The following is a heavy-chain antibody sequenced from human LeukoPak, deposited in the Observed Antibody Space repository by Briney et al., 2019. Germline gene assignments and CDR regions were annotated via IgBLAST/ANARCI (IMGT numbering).Heavy chain of an antibody. Sequence: GGSLRLSCAASGFTLSSYAMHWVRQAPGKGLEWVAVISYDGSNKYYADSVKGRFTISRDNSKNTLYLQMNSLRAEDTAVYYCARSSGYCSSTSCYSPFDYWGQGTLVTASS. CDR1: GFTLSSYA. J-gene: IGHJ4*02. D-gene: IGHD2-2*01. V-gene: IGHV3-30*04. CDR3: ARSSGYCSSTSCYSPFDY. CDR2: ISYDGSNK.